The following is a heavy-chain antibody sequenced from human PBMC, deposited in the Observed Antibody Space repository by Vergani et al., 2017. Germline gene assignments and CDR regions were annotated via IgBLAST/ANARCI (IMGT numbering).Heavy chain of an antibody. Sequence: EVQLVQSGAEVKKPGESLKISCKGSGYSFTSYWIGWVRQMPGKGLEWMGIIYPGDSDTRYSPSFQGQVTISADKSISTAYLQWSSLKASDTAMYYCARDAYDFWSGYYTRGPYYYGMDVWGQGTTVTVSS. CDR3: ARDAYDFWSGYYTRGPYYYGMDV. V-gene: IGHV5-51*01. J-gene: IGHJ6*02. CDR1: GYSFTSYW. D-gene: IGHD3-3*01. CDR2: IYPGDSDT.